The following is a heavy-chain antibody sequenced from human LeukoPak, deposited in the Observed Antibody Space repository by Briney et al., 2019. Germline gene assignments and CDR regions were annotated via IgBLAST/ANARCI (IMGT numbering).Heavy chain of an antibody. CDR3: ARVRVVAKKYIAVAGRDYCYYYYMDV. CDR2: IYYSGRT. Sequence: PSETLSLTCTVSGGSISSSSYYWGWIRQPPGKGLEWIGSIYYSGRTYYNPSLKSRVTISVDTSKNQFSLKLSSVTAAATAVYYCARVRVVAKKYIAVAGRDYCYYYYMDVWGKGTTVTVSS. V-gene: IGHV4-39*07. D-gene: IGHD6-19*01. CDR1: GGSISSSSYY. J-gene: IGHJ6*03.